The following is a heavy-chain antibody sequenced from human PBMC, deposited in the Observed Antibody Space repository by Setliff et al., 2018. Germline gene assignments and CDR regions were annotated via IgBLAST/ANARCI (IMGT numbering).Heavy chain of an antibody. CDR1: GGPISSGSDY. CDR2: IYTSGST. J-gene: IGHJ6*03. Sequence: SETLSLTCSVSGGPISSGSDYWTWIRQPAGKGLEWIGHIYTSGSTNYNPSLKSRVTISVDTSKNQFSLKLSSVTAADTAVYYCARAISGWYSAFYYYMDVWGKGTTVTVSS. V-gene: IGHV4-61*09. CDR3: ARAISGWYSAFYYYMDV. D-gene: IGHD6-19*01.